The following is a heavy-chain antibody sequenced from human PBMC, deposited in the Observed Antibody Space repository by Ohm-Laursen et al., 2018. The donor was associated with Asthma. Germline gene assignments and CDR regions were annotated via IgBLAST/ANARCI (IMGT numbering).Heavy chain of an antibody. CDR3: ARLRDGYNFLFDY. D-gene: IGHD5-24*01. Sequence: GSSVKVSCKASGGTFSSYAISWVRQAPGQGLEWMGGIIPIFGTANYAQKFQGRVTITADESTSTAYMELSSLRSEDTAVYYCARLRDGYNFLFDYWGQGTLVTVSS. J-gene: IGHJ4*02. CDR2: IIPIFGTA. V-gene: IGHV1-69*01. CDR1: GGTFSSYA.